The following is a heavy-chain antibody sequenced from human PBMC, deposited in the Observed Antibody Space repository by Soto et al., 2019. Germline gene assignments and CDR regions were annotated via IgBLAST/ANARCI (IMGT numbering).Heavy chain of an antibody. J-gene: IGHJ4*02. V-gene: IGHV3-23*01. CDR1: GCTFSNYA. CDR2: ISGSGGST. D-gene: IGHD3-3*01. Sequence: GGSLRLSCAASGCTFSNYAMSWVRQAPGKGLEWVSAISGSGGSTYYADSVKGRFTISRDNSKNTLYLQMNSLRAEDTAVYYCAKDSITIFGVVPHFDYWGQGTLVTVSS. CDR3: AKDSITIFGVVPHFDY.